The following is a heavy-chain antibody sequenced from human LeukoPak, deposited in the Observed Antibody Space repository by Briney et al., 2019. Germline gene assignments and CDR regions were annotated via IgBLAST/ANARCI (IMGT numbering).Heavy chain of an antibody. D-gene: IGHD6-13*01. V-gene: IGHV1-2*02. CDR1: RHTFTTYF. J-gene: IGHJ4*02. Sequence: ASVKVSCKIPRHTFTTYFIYWVRQAPGQGLESMGWINPSTGGTNSAQEFQGRITMTRDTSTSTAYMELSSLRSDDAAVYYCARGGYCTTSSCYNWGQGTLVTVSS. CDR2: INPSTGGT. CDR3: ARGGYCTTSSCYN.